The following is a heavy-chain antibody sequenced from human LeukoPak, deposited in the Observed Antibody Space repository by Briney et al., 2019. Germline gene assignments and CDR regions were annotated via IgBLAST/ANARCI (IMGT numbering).Heavy chain of an antibody. CDR1: GYTFTSYD. CDR2: MNPNSGNT. D-gene: IGHD3-9*01. Sequence: ASVKVSCKASGYTFTSYDINWVRQATGQGLEWMGWMNPNSGNTGYAQKFQGRVTMTRNTSISTAYMELSSLRSEDTAVYYCASGYYDILTGSGASFDYWGQGTLVTVSS. J-gene: IGHJ4*02. V-gene: IGHV1-8*01. CDR3: ASGYYDILTGSGASFDY.